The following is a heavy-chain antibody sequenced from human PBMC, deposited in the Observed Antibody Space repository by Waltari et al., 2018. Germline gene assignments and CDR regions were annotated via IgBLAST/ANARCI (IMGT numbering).Heavy chain of an antibody. D-gene: IGHD5-12*01. CDR2: ISPYQGNA. CDR1: GYTFTNFG. J-gene: IGHJ5*02. V-gene: IGHV1-18*01. Sequence: QVQLVQSGGEVMKPGASVKVSCKASGYTFTNFGINWVRQAPGQGLEWMGWISPYQGNADYNQKFQDRVTMTTDTSTKTAYLELRSLRSDDTAVYYCARGGGPRTIVALTFDLWGQGTLVTVSS. CDR3: ARGGGPRTIVALTFDL.